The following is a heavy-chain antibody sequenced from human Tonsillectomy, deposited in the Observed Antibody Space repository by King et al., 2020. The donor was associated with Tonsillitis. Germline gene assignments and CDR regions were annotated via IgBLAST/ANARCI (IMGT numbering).Heavy chain of an antibody. CDR2: IGGTTNTM. CDR3: ARDQHCAFDI. J-gene: IGHJ3*02. V-gene: IGHV3-48*01. Sequence: VQLVESGGGLVQPGGSLRLSCAASGFTFAPFSLNWVRQAPGKGLEWVSYIGGTTNTMYYADSVRGRFTISRDNAKNSLYLQMNSLRAEDTAIYYCARDQHCAFDIWGQGTMVTVSS. CDR1: GFTFAPFS.